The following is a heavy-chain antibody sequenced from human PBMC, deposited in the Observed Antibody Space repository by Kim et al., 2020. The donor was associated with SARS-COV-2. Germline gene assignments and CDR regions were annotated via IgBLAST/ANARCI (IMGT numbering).Heavy chain of an antibody. Sequence: SETLSLTCTVSHPISSSSYFCGWIRQPPGKGLEWIGSIYYSGTTYYNPSLRSRVTISLDTSKTQVSLKLSSVTAADTAVYYCARESPPPLRGPILAHYYMDVWGKGTTVTVSS. J-gene: IGHJ6*03. CDR3: ARESPPPLRGPILAHYYMDV. CDR1: HPISSSSYF. V-gene: IGHV4-39*02. CDR2: IYYSGTT.